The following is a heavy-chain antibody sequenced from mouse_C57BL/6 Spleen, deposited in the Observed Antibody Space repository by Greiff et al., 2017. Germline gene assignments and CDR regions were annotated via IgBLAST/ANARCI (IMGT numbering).Heavy chain of an antibody. D-gene: IGHD6-1*01. CDR3: SSLGDYFDY. J-gene: IGHJ2*01. V-gene: IGHV1-42*01. Sequence: EVQVVESGPELVKPGASVKISCKASGYSFTGYYMNWVKQSPEKSLEWIGEINPSTGGTTYNQKFKAKATLTVDKSSSTAYMQLKSLTSEDSAVYYCSSLGDYFDYWGQGTTLTVSS. CDR1: GYSFTGYY. CDR2: INPSTGGT.